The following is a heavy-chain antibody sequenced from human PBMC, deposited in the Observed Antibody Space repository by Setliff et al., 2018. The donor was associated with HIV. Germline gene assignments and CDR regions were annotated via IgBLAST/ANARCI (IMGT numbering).Heavy chain of an antibody. D-gene: IGHD3-10*02. CDR2: IIPIFGVT. CDR3: ARDSAYDRPLWYVGWIYFDS. V-gene: IGHV1-69*13. J-gene: IGHJ4*02. Sequence: SVKVSCKRSGGTPRGTASRYGITWVRQAPGQGLEWMGGIIPIFGVTKYAEKFQDRMTIVADEPTSTVFMELNSLRFEDTATYFCARDSAYDRPLWYVGWIYFDSWGQGTLVTVSS. CDR1: GGTPRGTASRYG.